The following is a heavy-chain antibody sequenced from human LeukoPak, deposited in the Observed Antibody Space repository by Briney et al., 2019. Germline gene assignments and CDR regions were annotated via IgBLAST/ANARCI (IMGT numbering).Heavy chain of an antibody. D-gene: IGHD1-14*01. CDR3: AKNDNDSPNQSNSLFDY. CDR1: GFTFSSYA. Sequence: PGGSLRLSCAASGFTFSSYAMSWVRQAPGKGLEWVSTIGSSGGRTYYADSVKGRFTISRDNSKNTLCLQMNSLRAEDTAIYYCAKNDNDSPNQSNSLFDYWGQGALVTVSS. CDR2: IGSSGGRT. J-gene: IGHJ4*02. V-gene: IGHV3-23*01.